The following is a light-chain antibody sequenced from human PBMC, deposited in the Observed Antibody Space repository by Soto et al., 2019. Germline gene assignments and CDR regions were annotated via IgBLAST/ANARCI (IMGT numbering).Light chain of an antibody. J-gene: IGKJ1*01. Sequence: EIVLTQSPGTLSLSPGERATLSCSASQSVSNNYLAWYQQKPGQAPRLLIYDASNRATGIPARFSGSGSGTDFTLTISSLEPEDFAVYYCQQRSNWRTFGQGTKVDI. CDR2: DAS. CDR1: QSVSNNY. CDR3: QQRSNWRT. V-gene: IGKV3-11*01.